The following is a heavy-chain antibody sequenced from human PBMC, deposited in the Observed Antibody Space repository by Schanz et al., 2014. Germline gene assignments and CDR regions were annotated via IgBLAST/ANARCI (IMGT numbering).Heavy chain of an antibody. V-gene: IGHV1-18*04. CDR3: ARGLGELRPLDH. Sequence: QVQLVQSGAEVKKPGASVKVSCKASGCTFTHFGITWVRQAPGQGLEWMGWISAHNGNTKYVQKVHGRVTMTTDTSTSTAYMELRSLTSDDTAVYYCARGLGELRPLDHWGQGTLVTVSS. D-gene: IGHD3-16*01. CDR2: ISAHNGNT. CDR1: GCTFTHFG. J-gene: IGHJ4*02.